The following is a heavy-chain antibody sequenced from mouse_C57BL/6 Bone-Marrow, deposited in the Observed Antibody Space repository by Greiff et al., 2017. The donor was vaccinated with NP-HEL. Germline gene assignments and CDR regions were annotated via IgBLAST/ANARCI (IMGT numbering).Heavy chain of an antibody. V-gene: IGHV1-15*01. D-gene: IGHD1-1*02. CDR2: IDPETGGT. Sequence: QVQLKESGAELVRPGASVTLSCKASGYTFTDYEMHWVKQTPVHGLEWIGAIDPETGGTAYNQKFKGKAILTADKSSSTAYMELRSLTSEDSAVYYCTRLRGYGAYYAMDYWGQGTSVTVSS. CDR3: TRLRGYGAYYAMDY. J-gene: IGHJ4*01. CDR1: GYTFTDYE.